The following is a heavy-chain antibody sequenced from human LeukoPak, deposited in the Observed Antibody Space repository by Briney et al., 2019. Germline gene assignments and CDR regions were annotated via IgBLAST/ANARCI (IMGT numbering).Heavy chain of an antibody. CDR1: GGSISSSSYY. D-gene: IGHD6-13*01. CDR2: INHSGST. J-gene: IGHJ4*02. V-gene: IGHV4-39*07. CDR3: ARRKVGIAAAGRFDY. Sequence: SETLSLTCTVSGGSISSSSYYWSWIRQPPGKGLEWIGEINHSGSTNYNPSLKSRVTISVDASKNQFSLKLSSVTAADTAVYYCARRKVGIAAAGRFDYWGQGTLVTVSS.